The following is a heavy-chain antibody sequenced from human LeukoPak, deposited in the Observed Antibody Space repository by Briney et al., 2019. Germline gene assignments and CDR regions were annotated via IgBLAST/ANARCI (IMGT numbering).Heavy chain of an antibody. CDR1: GYTFTSYG. J-gene: IGHJ3*02. CDR2: IIPIFGTA. D-gene: IGHD6-6*01. V-gene: IGHV1-69*13. Sequence: GASVKVSCKASGYTFTSYGISWVRQAPGQGLEWMGGIIPIFGTANYAQKFQGRVTITADESTSTAYMELSSLRSEDTAVYYCARDYSSSYDAFDIWGQGTMVTVSS. CDR3: ARDYSSSYDAFDI.